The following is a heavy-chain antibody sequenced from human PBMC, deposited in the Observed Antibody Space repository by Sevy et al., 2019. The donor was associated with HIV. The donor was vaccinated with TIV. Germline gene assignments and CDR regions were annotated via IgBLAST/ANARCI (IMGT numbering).Heavy chain of an antibody. J-gene: IGHJ4*02. Sequence: GGSLRLSCAASGFTFSSYAMHWVRQAPGKGLEWVAVISYDGSNKYYAESVKGGFTISRDNSKNTLYLQMNSLRAEDTAVYYCARSEVVPAPRMGVGYYFDYWGQGTLVTVSS. CDR2: ISYDGSNK. D-gene: IGHD2-2*01. V-gene: IGHV3-30*04. CDR1: GFTFSSYA. CDR3: ARSEVVPAPRMGVGYYFDY.